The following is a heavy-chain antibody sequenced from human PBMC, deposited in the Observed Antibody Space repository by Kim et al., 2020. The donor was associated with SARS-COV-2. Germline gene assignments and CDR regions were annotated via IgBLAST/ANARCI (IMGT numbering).Heavy chain of an antibody. CDR2: IWYDGTRQ. Sequence: GGSLRLSCVVSGFSFRNFGMQWVRQAPGKGLECVAFIWYDGTRQYYADSVKGRFTVSRDNSKDTLYLQMNSMRPEDTAVYFCARALISAGGELSYYFDHWGKGTPVTVSS. CDR1: GFSFRNFG. V-gene: IGHV3-33*08. CDR3: ARALISAGGELSYYFDH. J-gene: IGHJ4*02. D-gene: IGHD1-26*01.